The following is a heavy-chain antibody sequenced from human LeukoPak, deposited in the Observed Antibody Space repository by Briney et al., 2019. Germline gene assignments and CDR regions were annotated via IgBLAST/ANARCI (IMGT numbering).Heavy chain of an antibody. Sequence: ASVKVSCKASGYTFTSYDINWVRQAPGQGLEWMGWINPNSGGTNYAQKFQGRVTMTRDTSISTAYMELSRLRSDDTAVYYCARGLEIRFVVVPAASNWFDPWGQGTLVTVPS. V-gene: IGHV1-2*02. D-gene: IGHD2-2*01. CDR3: ARGLEIRFVVVPAASNWFDP. CDR1: GYTFTSYD. J-gene: IGHJ5*02. CDR2: INPNSGGT.